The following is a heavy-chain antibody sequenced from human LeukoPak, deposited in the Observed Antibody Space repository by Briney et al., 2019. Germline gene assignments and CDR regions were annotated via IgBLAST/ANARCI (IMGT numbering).Heavy chain of an antibody. Sequence: GGSLRLSCAASGFTFSSYAMSWVRQAPGKGLEWVSGISGSGGSTYYADSVKGRFTISRDNSKNTLFLQINSLRAEDTAVYYCAKDVPRRTHCSGGSCYLLFDYWGQGTLVTVSS. J-gene: IGHJ4*02. CDR1: GFTFSSYA. CDR3: AKDVPRRTHCSGGSCYLLFDY. D-gene: IGHD2-15*01. V-gene: IGHV3-23*01. CDR2: ISGSGGST.